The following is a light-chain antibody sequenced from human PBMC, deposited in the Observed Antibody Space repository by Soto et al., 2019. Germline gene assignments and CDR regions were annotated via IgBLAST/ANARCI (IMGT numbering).Light chain of an antibody. V-gene: IGKV1-5*03. CDR1: QSISNW. Sequence: DIQMTQSPSTLSASVGDRVTITCRASQSISNWLAWYQQRPGKAPELLIYKASRLQSGVPSRFSGSGSGTEFTLTITSLQPDDSASYYCQQYTTYYSFGLGTKLEL. J-gene: IGKJ2*03. CDR2: KAS. CDR3: QQYTTYYS.